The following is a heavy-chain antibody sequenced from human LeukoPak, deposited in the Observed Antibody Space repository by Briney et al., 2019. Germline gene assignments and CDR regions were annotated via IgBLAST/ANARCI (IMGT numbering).Heavy chain of an antibody. D-gene: IGHD3-10*01. V-gene: IGHV3-7*01. CDR1: GFTFSSYW. J-gene: IGHJ4*02. CDR2: IKTDGSQI. Sequence: PGGSLRLSCVASGFTFSSYWMTWVRQAPGKGLEWVANIKTDGSQIYYVDSVKGRFTISRDNAKNSLYLQMNSLRAEDTAVYYCAKDRVFELWFEEASPYYFDYWGQGTLVTVSS. CDR3: AKDRVFELWFEEASPYYFDY.